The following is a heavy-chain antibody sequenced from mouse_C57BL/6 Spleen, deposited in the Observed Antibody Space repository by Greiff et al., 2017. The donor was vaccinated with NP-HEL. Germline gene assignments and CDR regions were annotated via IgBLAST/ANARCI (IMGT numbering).Heavy chain of an antibody. D-gene: IGHD3-2*02. CDR3: ARRGAAQTFDY. V-gene: IGHV1-69*01. J-gene: IGHJ2*01. Sequence: QVQLQQPGAELVMPGASVKLSCKASGYTFTSYWMHWVKQRPGQGLEWIGEIDPSDSYTNYNQKFKGKSTLTVDKSSSTAYMQLSSLTSEDSAVYYCARRGAAQTFDYWGQGTTLTVSS. CDR2: IDPSDSYT. CDR1: GYTFTSYW.